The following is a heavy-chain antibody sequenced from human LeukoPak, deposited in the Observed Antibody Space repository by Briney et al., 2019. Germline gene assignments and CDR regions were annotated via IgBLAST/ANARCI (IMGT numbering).Heavy chain of an antibody. CDR1: GFTFSTYG. CDR3: ARDLAKGRYFDY. V-gene: IGHV3-33*01. Sequence: GGSLRLSCAASGFTFSTYGMHWVRQTPGKGLEWVAVIWFDGSKIYYTDSVKGRLTISRDNSKNTLFLQMNSLRAEDSGVYYCARDLAKGRYFDYWGQGTLVTVSS. D-gene: IGHD1-26*01. J-gene: IGHJ4*02. CDR2: IWFDGSKI.